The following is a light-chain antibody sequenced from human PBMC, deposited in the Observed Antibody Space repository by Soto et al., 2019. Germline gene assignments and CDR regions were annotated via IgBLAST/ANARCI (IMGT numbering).Light chain of an antibody. J-gene: IGKJ5*01. CDR2: EVS. Sequence: DIQLTQFPSSLSASIGDRITINCRASQSVSSHLAWYQHKPGKDPKLLIYEVSNLESGVPSRFSGSGSRKDFTLTISSRQPEDFATYDCQHFNGYSITFGQGTRVEI. CDR3: QHFNGYSIT. V-gene: IGKV1-9*01. CDR1: QSVSSH.